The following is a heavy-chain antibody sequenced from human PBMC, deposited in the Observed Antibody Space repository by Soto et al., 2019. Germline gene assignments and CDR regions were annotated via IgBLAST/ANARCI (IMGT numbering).Heavy chain of an antibody. CDR3: AQGCPSFDS. CDR2: TYYRSKWSY. J-gene: IGHJ5*01. CDR1: GDRVSSQSAI. Sequence: SQTLSLTCAISGDRVSSQSAIWNWIRQSPSRGLEWLGRTYYRSKWSYDYAVSVKSRITINPDTSKNQFSLQLSSVTPEDTAVYYCAQGCPSFDSWGQGILVTVSS. V-gene: IGHV6-1*01.